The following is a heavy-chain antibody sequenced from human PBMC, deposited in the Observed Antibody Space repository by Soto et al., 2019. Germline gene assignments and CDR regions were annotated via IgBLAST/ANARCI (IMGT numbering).Heavy chain of an antibody. V-gene: IGHV3-30-3*01. Sequence: GSLRLSCAASGFTFSSYAMHWVRQAPGKGLEWVAVISYDGSNKYYADSVKGRFTISRDNSKNTLYLQMNSLRAEDTAVYYCAMIVVVAFDYWGQGTLVTVSS. CDR2: ISYDGSNK. CDR3: AMIVVVAFDY. J-gene: IGHJ4*02. D-gene: IGHD3-22*01. CDR1: GFTFSSYA.